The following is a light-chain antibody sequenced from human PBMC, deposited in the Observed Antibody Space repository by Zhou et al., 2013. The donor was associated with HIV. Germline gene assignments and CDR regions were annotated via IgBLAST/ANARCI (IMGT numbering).Light chain of an antibody. CDR2: DAS. J-gene: IGKJ1*01. V-gene: IGKV3-11*01. CDR1: HSVNTY. Sequence: EIVLTQSPATLSLSPGERATLSCRASHSVNTYLAWYQQKPGQAPRLLIYDASNRATGIPARFSGSGSGTDFTLTISSLEPEDFAVYYCQQYNNWPWTFGQGTKVEVK. CDR3: QQYNNWPWT.